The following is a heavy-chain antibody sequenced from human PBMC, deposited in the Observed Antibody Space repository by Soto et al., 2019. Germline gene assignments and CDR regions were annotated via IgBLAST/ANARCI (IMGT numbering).Heavy chain of an antibody. Sequence: GGSLRLSCAASGFAFSSYAMHWVRQAPGKGLEWVAVLSYDGSNKYYADSVKGRFTISRDNSKNTLYLQMNSLRAEDTAVYYCAREHTSWGQGTLVTVSS. V-gene: IGHV3-30-3*01. J-gene: IGHJ4*02. CDR2: LSYDGSNK. D-gene: IGHD2-2*01. CDR1: GFAFSSYA. CDR3: AREHTS.